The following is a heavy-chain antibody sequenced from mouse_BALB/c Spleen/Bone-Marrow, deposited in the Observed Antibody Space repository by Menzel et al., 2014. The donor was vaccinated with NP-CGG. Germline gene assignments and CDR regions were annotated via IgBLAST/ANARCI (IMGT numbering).Heavy chain of an antibody. D-gene: IGHD2-4*01. Sequence: EVMLVESGGGLVKSGGSLKLSCAASGFTFNNYGMSWVRQTPEKRLEGVATISGGGGYTFFPDSVKARFTISRDNAKNDLDLQLSSLRSEDTALYYCARHAYYDQTEVSFVYWGQGTLVSVSA. CDR3: ARHAYYDQTEVSFVY. CDR1: GFTFNNYG. J-gene: IGHJ3*01. V-gene: IGHV5-9-2*01. CDR2: ISGGGGYT.